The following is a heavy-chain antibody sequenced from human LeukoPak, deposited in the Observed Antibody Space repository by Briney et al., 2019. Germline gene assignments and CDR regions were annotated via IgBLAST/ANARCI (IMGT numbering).Heavy chain of an antibody. CDR1: GYTFTGYY. V-gene: IGHV1-2*02. J-gene: IGHJ5*02. CDR2: INPNSGGT. D-gene: IGHD3-16*01. Sequence: GASVKISCKTSGYTFTGYYIHWGRQAPGQGVEWMGWINPNSGGTNYAQTFQGRVTMTGDTSISTAHMELSGVRSDDTAVYYCTRDRRGGSGWFDPWGQGTLVSVSS. CDR3: TRDRRGGSGWFDP.